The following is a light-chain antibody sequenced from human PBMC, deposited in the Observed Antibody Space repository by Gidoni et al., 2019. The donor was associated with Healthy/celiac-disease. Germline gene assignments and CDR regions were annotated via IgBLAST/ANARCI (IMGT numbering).Light chain of an antibody. CDR3: SSYTSSSTLV. J-gene: IGLJ3*02. CDR1: SSDVGGYNY. V-gene: IGLV2-14*01. CDR2: EVS. Sequence: QSALTQPASVSRSPGQSITISCTGTSSDVGGYNYVYWYQQHPGKAPKLMIYEVSNRPSGVSNRFSGSKSGNTASLTISGLQAEDEADYYCSSYTSSSTLVFGGGTKLTVL.